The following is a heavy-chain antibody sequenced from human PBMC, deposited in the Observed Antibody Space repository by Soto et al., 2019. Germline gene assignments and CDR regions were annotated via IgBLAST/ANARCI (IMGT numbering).Heavy chain of an antibody. CDR1: GYTFTDYG. V-gene: IGHV1-8*01. D-gene: IGHD1-26*01. J-gene: IGHJ4*02. CDR3: ARGGYRVVGAMVY. CDR2: MNPKSGDT. Sequence: QVQLVQSGAEVKMPGASVKVSCKASGYTFTDYGINWVRQATGQGLEWMGWMNPKSGDTVYAQKFRGRVSMTSATSISTAYMELNSLKSEDTAVYYCARGGYRVVGAMVYWCQATLVTVSS.